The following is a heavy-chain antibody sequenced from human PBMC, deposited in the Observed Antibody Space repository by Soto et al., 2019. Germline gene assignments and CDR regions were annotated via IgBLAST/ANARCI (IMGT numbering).Heavy chain of an antibody. CDR2: ISAYDGKT. CDR3: ARDPHEFWTSYWFDP. J-gene: IGHJ5*02. D-gene: IGHD3-3*01. V-gene: IGHV1-18*01. CDR1: GYTFNTYG. Sequence: ASVKVSCKTSGYTFNTYGINWVRQAPGQGLELMGWISAYDGKTTYAEKFQGRVTLTTDTSTSTAYMELRSLRSDDTAIYYCARDPHEFWTSYWFDPWGQGTPVNV.